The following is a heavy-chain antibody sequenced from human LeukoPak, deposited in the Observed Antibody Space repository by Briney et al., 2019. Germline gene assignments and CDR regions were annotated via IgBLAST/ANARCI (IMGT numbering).Heavy chain of an antibody. Sequence: GGYLRRSCAASGFIFSSAVMSWVRQAPGKELEWVSAINSGSGTTYAESVKGRFTISRDNSRNTLYLQMNTLRAEDTAVYYCAKGSAGAGSYRPFDYWGQGTLVTVSS. J-gene: IGHJ4*02. CDR3: AKGSAGAGSYRPFDY. CDR1: GFIFSSAV. D-gene: IGHD3-10*01. V-gene: IGHV3-23*01. CDR2: INSGSGTT.